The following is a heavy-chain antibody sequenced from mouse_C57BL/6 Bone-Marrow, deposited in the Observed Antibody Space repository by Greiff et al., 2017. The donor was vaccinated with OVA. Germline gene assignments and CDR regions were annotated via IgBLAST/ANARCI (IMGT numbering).Heavy chain of an antibody. CDR1: GFTFSSYA. Sequence: EVKLVESGGGLVKPGGSLKLSCAASGFTFSSYAMSWVRQTTEKRLEWVATISDGGSYTYYPDNGKGRFTISRDTSKNNLYLQMSHLKSEDTAMYYCARAAYSNYDYWGQGTTLTVSS. CDR2: ISDGGSYT. CDR3: ARAAYSNYDY. J-gene: IGHJ2*01. V-gene: IGHV5-4*03. D-gene: IGHD2-5*01.